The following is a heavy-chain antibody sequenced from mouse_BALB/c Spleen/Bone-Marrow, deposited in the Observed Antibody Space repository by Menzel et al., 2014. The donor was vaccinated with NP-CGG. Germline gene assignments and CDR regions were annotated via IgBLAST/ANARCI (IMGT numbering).Heavy chain of an antibody. CDR2: ITYDGSS. J-gene: IGHJ2*01. CDR1: GYSITSGYY. CDR3: ARDHYYGSSYLDY. V-gene: IGHV3-6*02. Sequence: ESGPGLVKPSPSLSLTCSVTGYSITSGYYCNWIRQFPGNRLEWVGYITYDGSSNYNPSLKNRISITRDTSENQFFLKLNSVTTEDTATYYCARDHYYGSSYLDYWGQGTTRTVSS. D-gene: IGHD1-1*01.